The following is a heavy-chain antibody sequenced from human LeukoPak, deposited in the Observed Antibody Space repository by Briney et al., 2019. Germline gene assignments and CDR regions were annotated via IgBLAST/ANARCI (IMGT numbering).Heavy chain of an antibody. CDR3: ARDRVTMVRGVTSNWFDP. V-gene: IGHV4-59*01. CDR1: GGSISSYY. J-gene: IGHJ5*02. Sequence: SETQSLTCTVSGGSISSYYWSWIRQPPGKGLEWIGYIYYSGSTNYNPSLKSRVTISVDTSKNQFSLKLSSVTAADTAVYYCARDRVTMVRGVTSNWFDPWGQGTLVTVSS. D-gene: IGHD3-10*01. CDR2: IYYSGST.